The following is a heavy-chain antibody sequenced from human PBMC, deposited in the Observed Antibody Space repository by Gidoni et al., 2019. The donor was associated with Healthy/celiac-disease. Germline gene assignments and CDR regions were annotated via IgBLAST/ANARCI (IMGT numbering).Heavy chain of an antibody. V-gene: IGHV4-34*01. CDR2: INHSGST. J-gene: IGHJ5*02. D-gene: IGHD3-3*01. Sequence: QVQLQQWGAGLLKPSETLSLTCAVYGGSFSGYYWSWIRQPPGKGLEWIGEINHSGSTNYNPSLKSRVTISVDTSKNQFSLKLSSVTAADTAVYYCARGGQVLRFLEWQRKTNWFDPWGQGTLVTVSS. CDR1: GGSFSGYY. CDR3: ARGGQVLRFLEWQRKTNWFDP.